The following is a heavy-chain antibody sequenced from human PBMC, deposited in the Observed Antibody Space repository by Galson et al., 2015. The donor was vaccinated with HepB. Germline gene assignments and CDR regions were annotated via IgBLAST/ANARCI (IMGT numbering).Heavy chain of an antibody. CDR2: IIPIFGTA. CDR1: GGTFSSYA. V-gene: IGHV1-69*13. Sequence: SVKVSCKASGGTFSSYAISWVRQAPGQGLEWMGGIIPIFGTANYAQKFQGRVTITADESTSTAYMELSSLRSEDTAVYYCARGGLEYCSSTSCSRGYYYYMDVWGKGTTVTVSS. D-gene: IGHD2-2*01. J-gene: IGHJ6*03. CDR3: ARGGLEYCSSTSCSRGYYYYMDV.